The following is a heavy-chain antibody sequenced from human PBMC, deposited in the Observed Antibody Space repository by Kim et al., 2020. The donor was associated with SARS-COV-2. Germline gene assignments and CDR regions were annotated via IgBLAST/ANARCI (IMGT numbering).Heavy chain of an antibody. D-gene: IGHD3-22*01. Sequence: SETLSLTCTVSGGSISSGGYYWSWIRQHPGKGLEWIGYIYYSGSTYYNPSLKSRVTISVDTSKNQFSLKLSSVTAADTAVYYCARDRAFWYYYDSSGYLNAFDIWGEETMVPV. CDR3: ARDRAFWYYYDSSGYLNAFDI. CDR1: GGSISSGGYY. V-gene: IGHV4-31*03. CDR2: IYYSGST. J-gene: IGHJ3*02.